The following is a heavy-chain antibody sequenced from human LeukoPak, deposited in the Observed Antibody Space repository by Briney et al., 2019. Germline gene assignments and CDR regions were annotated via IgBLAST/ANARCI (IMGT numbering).Heavy chain of an antibody. V-gene: IGHV3-66*01. D-gene: IGHD3-22*01. CDR2: IYSGGST. J-gene: IGHJ3*02. Sequence: GGSLRLSCAASGFTFSSYAMSWVRQAPGKGLEWVSVIYSGGSTYYADSVKGRFTISRDNSKNTLYLQMNSLRAEDTAVYYCARDTYYYDSSGYQLRAFDIWGQGTMVTVSS. CDR1: GFTFSSYA. CDR3: ARDTYYYDSSGYQLRAFDI.